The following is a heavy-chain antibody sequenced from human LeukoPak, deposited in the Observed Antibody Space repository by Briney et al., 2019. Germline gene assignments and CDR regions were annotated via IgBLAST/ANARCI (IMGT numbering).Heavy chain of an antibody. CDR2: IWYDGSNK. J-gene: IGHJ4*02. Sequence: GGSLRLSCAASGFTFSSYGMHWVRQAPGKGLEWVAVIWYDGSNKYYADSVKGRFTISRDNPKNTLYLQMNSLRAEDTAVYYCARDHGGWYADYFDYWGQGTLVTVSS. CDR1: GFTFSSYG. V-gene: IGHV3-30*19. CDR3: ARDHGGWYADYFDY. D-gene: IGHD6-19*01.